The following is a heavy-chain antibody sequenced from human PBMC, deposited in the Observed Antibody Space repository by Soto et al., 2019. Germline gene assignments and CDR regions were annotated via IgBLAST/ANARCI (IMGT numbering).Heavy chain of an antibody. CDR1: GGSISGGDYY. J-gene: IGHJ4*02. Sequence: SETLSLTCTVSGGSISGGDYYWSWIRQPPGKGLEWIGYIYYSGSTYYNPSLKSRVTISVDTSKNQFSLKLSSVTAADTAVYYCARDIPFYYDSSGYHSWGQGNLVTVSS. D-gene: IGHD3-22*01. V-gene: IGHV4-30-4*01. CDR2: IYYSGST. CDR3: ARDIPFYYDSSGYHS.